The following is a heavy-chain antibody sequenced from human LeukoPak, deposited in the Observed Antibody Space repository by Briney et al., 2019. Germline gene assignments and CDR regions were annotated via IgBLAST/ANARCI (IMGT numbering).Heavy chain of an antibody. V-gene: IGHV4-34*01. CDR1: GGSFSGYY. CDR3: ASLRGSRDY. J-gene: IGHJ4*02. D-gene: IGHD3-16*01. Sequence: SSETLSLTCAVYGGSFSGYYWSWIRQPPGKGQEWIGEINHSGSTNYNPSLKSRVTISVDTSKNQFSLKLSSVTAADTAVYYCASLRGSRDYWGQGTLVTVSS. CDR2: INHSGST.